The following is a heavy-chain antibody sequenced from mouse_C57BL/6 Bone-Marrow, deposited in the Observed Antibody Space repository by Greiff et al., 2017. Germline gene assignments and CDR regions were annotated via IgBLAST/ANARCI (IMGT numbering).Heavy chain of an antibody. D-gene: IGHD3-2*02. Sequence: EVQGVESGEGLVKPGGSLQLSCAASGFTFSSYAMSWVRQTPEKRLEWVADISSGGDYIYYADTVKGRFTISRDHARNPLYLQMSSLKSEDTAMYYCTRVGGSYAMDFWGLGTSVTVSS. CDR1: GFTFSSYA. J-gene: IGHJ4*01. CDR3: TRVGGSYAMDF. CDR2: ISSGGDYI. V-gene: IGHV5-9-1*02.